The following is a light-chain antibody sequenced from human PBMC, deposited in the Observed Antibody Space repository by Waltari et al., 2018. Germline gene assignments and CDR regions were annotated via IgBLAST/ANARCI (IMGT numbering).Light chain of an antibody. Sequence: DVVMIQSPDSLAVSLGERATINCKSSQSLLYTSNNKNYLAWYQQKPGQPPKILMYWASIRESVIPDRFSGSGSETDFTLTISGLEAEDVASYFCLQYLHTPRTFGRGTKVEIK. CDR2: WAS. CDR3: LQYLHTPRT. J-gene: IGKJ1*01. CDR1: QSLLYTSNNKNY. V-gene: IGKV4-1*01.